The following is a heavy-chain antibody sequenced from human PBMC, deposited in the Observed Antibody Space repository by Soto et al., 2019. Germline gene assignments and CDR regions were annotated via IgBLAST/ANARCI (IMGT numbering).Heavy chain of an antibody. V-gene: IGHV4-31*03. CDR3: ARDMSTSGDNWFDP. J-gene: IGHJ5*02. D-gene: IGHD3-10*01. CDR2: IYYSGST. CDR1: GGSISSGGYY. Sequence: SETLSLTCTVSGGSISSGGYYWSWIRQHPGKGLEWIGYIYYSGSTYYNPSLKSRVTISVDTSKNQFSLKLSSVTAADTAVYYCARDMSTSGDNWFDPWGQGTLVTVSS.